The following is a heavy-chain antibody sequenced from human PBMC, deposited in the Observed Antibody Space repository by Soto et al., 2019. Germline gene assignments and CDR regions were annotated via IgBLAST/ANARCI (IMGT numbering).Heavy chain of an antibody. CDR3: AREGMVRGVNKWGEETYYYYGMDV. Sequence: SETLSLTCTVSGGSISSGDYYWSWIRQPPGKGLEWIGYIYYSGSTYYNPSLKSRVTISVDTSKNQFSLKLSSVTAADTAVYYCAREGMVRGVNKWGEETYYYYGMDVWGQGTTVTVSS. CDR1: GGSISSGDYY. CDR2: IYYSGST. V-gene: IGHV4-30-4*01. J-gene: IGHJ6*02. D-gene: IGHD3-10*01.